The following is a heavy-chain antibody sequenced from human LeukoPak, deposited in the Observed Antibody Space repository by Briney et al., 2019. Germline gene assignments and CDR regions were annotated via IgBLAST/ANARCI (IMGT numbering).Heavy chain of an antibody. V-gene: IGHV3-23*01. CDR3: AKVTSSWNYFDY. J-gene: IGHJ4*02. Sequence: PGGSLRLSCAASRFTFSTYAMSWVRQAPGKVLEWVSTFSGSGGRTYYADSVKGRFTISRDNSKNTLYLQMNSLRAEDTAVYYCAKVTSSWNYFDYWGQGAPVTVPS. D-gene: IGHD6-13*01. CDR2: FSGSGGRT. CDR1: RFTFSTYA.